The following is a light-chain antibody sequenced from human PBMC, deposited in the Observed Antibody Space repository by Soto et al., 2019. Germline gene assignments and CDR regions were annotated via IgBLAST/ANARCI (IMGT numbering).Light chain of an antibody. CDR1: QSLSSS. CDR2: GAS. Sequence: EIVMTQSPATLSVSPGEGATLSCRASQSLSSSLAWYQQKPGQAPRLLIYGASTRATGIPARFSGSGSGTEFTLTLSSLQSEDFAVYYCQQYKNWPPITFGQGTRLEIK. V-gene: IGKV3-15*01. J-gene: IGKJ5*01. CDR3: QQYKNWPPIT.